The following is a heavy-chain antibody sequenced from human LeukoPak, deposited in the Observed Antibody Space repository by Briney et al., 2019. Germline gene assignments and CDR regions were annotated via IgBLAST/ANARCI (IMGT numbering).Heavy chain of an antibody. CDR1: GGSFSGYY. D-gene: IGHD3-3*01. J-gene: IGHJ5*02. CDR2: INHSGST. CDR3: ASLLFTIFGVDPGWFEP. V-gene: IGHV4-34*01. Sequence: SETLSLTCAVYGGSFSGYYWSWLRQPPGKGLEWIGEINHSGSTNYNPSLKSRVTISVDTSKNQFSLKLSSVTAADTAVYYCASLLFTIFGVDPGWFEPWGQGTLVTVSS.